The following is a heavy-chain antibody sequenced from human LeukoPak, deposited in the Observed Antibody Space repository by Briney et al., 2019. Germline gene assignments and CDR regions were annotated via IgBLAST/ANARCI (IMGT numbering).Heavy chain of an antibody. V-gene: IGHV4-38-2*02. D-gene: IGHD3-3*01. CDR3: ASPWSGYSFFDY. CDR2: IYHSGST. Sequence: SETVSLTCTVSGYSISSGYYWGWIRQPPGKGLEWIGSIYHSGSTYYNPSLKSRVTISVDTSKNQFSLKLSSVTAADTAVYYCASPWSGYSFFDYWGQGTLVTVSS. CDR1: GYSISSGYY. J-gene: IGHJ4*02.